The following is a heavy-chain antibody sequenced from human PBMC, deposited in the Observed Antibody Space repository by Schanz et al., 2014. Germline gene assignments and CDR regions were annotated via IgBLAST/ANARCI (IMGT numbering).Heavy chain of an antibody. CDR1: GFTFSTYA. Sequence: EVQLLESGGTLVRPGGSLRLSCAASGFTFSTYAMAWVRQAPGKGLEWVSSINTGGDSTYYADSVKGRFTISRDNSKNTLYLQMNSLRAEDTAVYYCARGGPAYYFDDWGQGTLGTVSS. V-gene: IGHV3-23*01. CDR2: INTGGDST. CDR3: ARGGPAYYFDD. J-gene: IGHJ4*02.